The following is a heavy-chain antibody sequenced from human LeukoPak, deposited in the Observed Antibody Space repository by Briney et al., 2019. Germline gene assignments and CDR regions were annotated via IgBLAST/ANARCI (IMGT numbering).Heavy chain of an antibody. CDR2: ISGSGGST. Sequence: GGSLRLSCAASGVTFSSYAMSWVRQAPGKGLEWVSAISGSGGSTYYADSVKGRLPISRDNSKRTLYLQMNSLRAGDTAVYYCAKFLPTHIVVANYYFDYWGQGNLVTVSS. J-gene: IGHJ4*02. V-gene: IGHV3-23*01. CDR3: AKFLPTHIVVANYYFDY. CDR1: GVTFSSYA. D-gene: IGHD2-21*01.